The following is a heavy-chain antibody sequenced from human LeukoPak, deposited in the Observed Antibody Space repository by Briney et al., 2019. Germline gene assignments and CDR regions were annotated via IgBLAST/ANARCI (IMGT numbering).Heavy chain of an antibody. CDR1: GFTFSSYS. V-gene: IGHV3-21*06. D-gene: IGHD6-6*01. CDR2: TSSSNNYI. Sequence: KPGGSLRLSCAASGFTFSSYSMNWVRQAPGKGLEWVSSTSSSNNYIFYADSVKGRFTISRDNAKNSLYLQMNSLRAEDTAVYYCARELISSSSVLLPDYWGQGTLVTVSS. CDR3: ARELISSSSVLLPDY. J-gene: IGHJ4*02.